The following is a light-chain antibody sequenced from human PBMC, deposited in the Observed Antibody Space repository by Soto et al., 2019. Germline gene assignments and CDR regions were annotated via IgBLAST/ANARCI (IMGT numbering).Light chain of an antibody. Sequence: QSVLTQPPSVSGAPGQRVTISCTGSSSNIGTSYDVHWYQQFPGTAPKLLIYGNNNRPSGVPDRFSGSKSGTSASLAITGLQVEDEADYYCKSYDSSLSGVLFGGGTKVTVL. CDR1: SSNIGTSYD. J-gene: IGLJ2*01. CDR2: GNN. CDR3: KSYDSSLSGVL. V-gene: IGLV1-40*01.